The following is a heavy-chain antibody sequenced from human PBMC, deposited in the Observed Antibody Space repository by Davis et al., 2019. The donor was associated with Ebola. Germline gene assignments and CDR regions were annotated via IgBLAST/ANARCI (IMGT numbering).Heavy chain of an antibody. Sequence: AASVKVSCKASGYTFTSYGITWVRQAPGQGLEWMGRINPYNSGTNYAQKFQGRVTMTRDTSISTAYMELSSLRTDDTAVYYCARVRYCGGDCSRHYYYGMDVWGKGTTVTVSS. CDR2: INPYNSGT. V-gene: IGHV1-2*06. CDR3: ARVRYCGGDCSRHYYYGMDV. D-gene: IGHD2-21*02. J-gene: IGHJ6*04. CDR1: GYTFTSYG.